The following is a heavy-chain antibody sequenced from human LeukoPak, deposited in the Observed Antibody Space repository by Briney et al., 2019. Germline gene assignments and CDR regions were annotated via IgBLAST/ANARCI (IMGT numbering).Heavy chain of an antibody. CDR3: AKDIYSYDSSGHYLDY. V-gene: IGHV3-9*01. Sequence: GRSLRLSCAASGFTFDDYAMHWVRQVPGKGLEWVSGVSWNGNNFGFADSMKGRFTISRDNAKKSLYLQMNSLRTEDTALYYCAKDIYSYDSSGHYLDYWGQGTLVTVSS. J-gene: IGHJ4*02. CDR1: GFTFDDYA. D-gene: IGHD3-22*01. CDR2: VSWNGNNF.